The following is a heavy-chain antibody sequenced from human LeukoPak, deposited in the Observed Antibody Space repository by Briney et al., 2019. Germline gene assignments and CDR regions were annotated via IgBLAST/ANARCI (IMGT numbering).Heavy chain of an antibody. Sequence: GGSLRLSCAASGFTFNTYEMNWVRRAPGKGLEWISYISANGDTIYYADSVRGRFTISRDNAKNSLSLLMNSLRAEDTALYYCVSAYGGLLDYWGQGSLVTVSS. CDR2: ISANGDTI. V-gene: IGHV3-48*03. J-gene: IGHJ4*02. CDR3: VSAYGGLLDY. CDR1: GFTFNTYE. D-gene: IGHD3-16*01.